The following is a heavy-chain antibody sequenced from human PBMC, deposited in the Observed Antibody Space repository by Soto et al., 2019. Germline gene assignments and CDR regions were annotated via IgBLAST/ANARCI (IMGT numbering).Heavy chain of an antibody. V-gene: IGHV3-21*02. J-gene: IGHJ4*02. CDR2: IDSSSVYI. Sequence: EVQLVESGGGLVKPGGSLRLSCAASGFSFSDYSMNWVRQAPGKRLEWVSSIDSSSVYIYYADSVRGRFTISRDNSKNTLYLQMNSLRAEDTAVYYCARGPVGGTSWYSIWGQGTLVTVSS. CDR3: ARGPVGGTSWYSI. CDR1: GFSFSDYS. D-gene: IGHD6-13*01.